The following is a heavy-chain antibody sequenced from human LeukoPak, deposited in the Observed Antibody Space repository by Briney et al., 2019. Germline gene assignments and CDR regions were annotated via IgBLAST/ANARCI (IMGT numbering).Heavy chain of an antibody. D-gene: IGHD5-18*01. V-gene: IGHV3-23*01. CDR2: ISGSGGGT. Sequence: PGGSLRLSCAASGFTFSTFAMIWVRQPPGKGLEWVSSISGSGGGTYFADSVKGRFTISRDNSKNTLYLQMNSLRAEDTAVYYCAAVDVDTAFPWGQGTLVTVSS. CDR1: GFTFSTFA. J-gene: IGHJ5*02. CDR3: AAVDVDTAFP.